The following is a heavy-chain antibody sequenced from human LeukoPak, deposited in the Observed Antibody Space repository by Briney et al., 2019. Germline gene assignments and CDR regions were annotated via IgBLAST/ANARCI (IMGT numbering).Heavy chain of an antibody. J-gene: IGHJ6*03. Sequence: TGGSLRLSCAASGFTFSSYEMNWVRQDPGQGLEWVAYISSTGNTVHYAGSVKGRFTISRDNAKNSLYLQMNRLRAEDTAVYYCTKETPQMDVWGKGTTVTVS. CDR1: GFTFSSYE. CDR3: TKETPQMDV. D-gene: IGHD2-15*01. CDR2: ISSTGNTV. V-gene: IGHV3-48*03.